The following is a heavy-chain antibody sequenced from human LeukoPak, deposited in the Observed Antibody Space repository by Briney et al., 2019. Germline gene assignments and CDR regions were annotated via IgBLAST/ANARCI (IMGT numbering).Heavy chain of an antibody. Sequence: GGSLRLSCAASGFTFSSYGMHWVRQAPGKGLEWVAFIRYDGSNKYYADSVKGRFTISRDNSKNTLYLQMNSLRAEDTAVYYCAKDHGVPAVPYYFDYWGQGTLVTVSS. CDR1: GFTFSSYG. D-gene: IGHD2-2*01. V-gene: IGHV3-30*02. CDR2: IRYDGSNK. CDR3: AKDHGVPAVPYYFDY. J-gene: IGHJ4*02.